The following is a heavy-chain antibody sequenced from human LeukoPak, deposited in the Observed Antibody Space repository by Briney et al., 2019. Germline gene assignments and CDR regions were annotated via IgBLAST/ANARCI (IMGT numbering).Heavy chain of an antibody. CDR2: IHISGNT. D-gene: IGHD6-6*01. J-gene: IGHJ4*02. CDR1: GGSISTYY. V-gene: IGHV4-4*07. CDR3: AREGSMTARPFVSIDY. Sequence: SETLSLTCTVSGGSISTYYWSWIRQPAGKGLEWIGRIHISGNTDYNPSLESRVTMSVHTSKNQFSLKLTSVTAADTAVYYCAREGSMTARPFVSIDYWGQGTLVTVS.